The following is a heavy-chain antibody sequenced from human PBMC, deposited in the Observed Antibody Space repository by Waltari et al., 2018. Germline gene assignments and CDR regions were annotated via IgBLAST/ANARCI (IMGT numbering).Heavy chain of an antibody. V-gene: IGHV4-34*01. CDR1: GGSFSGYY. CDR2: INHSGST. CDR3: ARDHHYGDSGRDY. D-gene: IGHD4-17*01. J-gene: IGHJ4*02. Sequence: QVQLQQWGAGLLKPSETLSLTCAVYGGSFSGYYWSWIRQPPGKGLEWIGEINHSGSTNYNPSLKSRVTISVDTSKNQFSLKLSSVTAADTAVYYCARDHHYGDSGRDYWGQGTLVTVSS.